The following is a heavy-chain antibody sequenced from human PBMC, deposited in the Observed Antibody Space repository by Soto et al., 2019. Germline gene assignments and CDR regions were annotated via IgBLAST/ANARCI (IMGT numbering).Heavy chain of an antibody. D-gene: IGHD5-12*01. V-gene: IGHV3-30-3*01. CDR3: ARDPPDIVATIIEYYFDY. CDR1: GLTFSSYA. J-gene: IGHJ4*02. CDR2: ISYDGSNK. Sequence: PGGSLRLSCAASGLTFSSYAMHWVRQAPGKGLEWVAVISYDGSNKYYADSVKGRFTFSRDNSKNTLYLQMNSLRAEDTAVYYCARDPPDIVATIIEYYFDYWGQGTLVTVSS.